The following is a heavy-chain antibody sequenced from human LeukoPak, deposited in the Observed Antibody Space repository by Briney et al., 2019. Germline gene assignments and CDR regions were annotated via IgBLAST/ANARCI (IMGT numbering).Heavy chain of an antibody. V-gene: IGHV3-23*01. CDR1: GFTFSTYG. Sequence: GGSLRLSCAASGFTFSTYGMNWVRQAPGKGLEWVSSVSGATGNSYYVGSVKGRFTISRDDSKNTLYLQMNSLRAEDTAVYYCAKDFGATDPYYFDYWGQGTLVTVSS. D-gene: IGHD3-3*01. J-gene: IGHJ4*02. CDR2: VSGATGNS. CDR3: AKDFGATDPYYFDY.